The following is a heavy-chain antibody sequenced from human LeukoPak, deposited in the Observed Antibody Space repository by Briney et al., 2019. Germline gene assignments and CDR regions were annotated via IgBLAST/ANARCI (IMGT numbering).Heavy chain of an antibody. CDR3: ARGAVSGSYFLY. Sequence: ASVKVSCKASGYTFTSYGISWVRQAPGQGLEWMGYISAYNGNTNYAQKLQGRVTMTRDTSTSTVYMELSSLRSEDTAVYYCARGAVSGSYFLYWGQGTLVTVSS. CDR2: ISAYNGNT. D-gene: IGHD1-26*01. V-gene: IGHV1-18*01. J-gene: IGHJ4*02. CDR1: GYTFTSYG.